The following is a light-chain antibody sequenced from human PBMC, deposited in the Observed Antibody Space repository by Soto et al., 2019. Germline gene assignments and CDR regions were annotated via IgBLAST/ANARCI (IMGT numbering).Light chain of an antibody. CDR2: STN. CDR1: SGSVSTTYY. V-gene: IGLV8-61*01. CDR3: MLYMGGGLVG. Sequence: QAVVTQEPSFSVSPGGTVTLTCGLTSGSVSTTYYPSWYQQTPGQAPRTLIYSTNIRSSGVPDRFSGSILGNKAALTITGAQADDESDYHCMLYMGGGLVGVGGGTKLTVL. J-gene: IGLJ2*01.